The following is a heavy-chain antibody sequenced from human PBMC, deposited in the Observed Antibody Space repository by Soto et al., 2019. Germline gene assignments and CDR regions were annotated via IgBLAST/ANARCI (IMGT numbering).Heavy chain of an antibody. CDR1: GFTFSSYS. D-gene: IGHD6-13*01. CDR3: ASQAAAGS. Sequence: GGSLRLSCAASGFTFSSYSMNWVRQAPGKGLEWVSSISSSSGYIYYADPVKGRFTISRDNAKNSLYLQMNSLRAEDTAVYYCASQAAAGSWGQGTLVTVSS. CDR2: ISSSSGYI. J-gene: IGHJ4*02. V-gene: IGHV3-21*01.